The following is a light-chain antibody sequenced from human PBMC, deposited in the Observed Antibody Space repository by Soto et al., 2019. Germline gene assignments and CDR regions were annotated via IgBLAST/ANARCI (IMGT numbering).Light chain of an antibody. CDR1: SSNIGNYY. Sequence: QSVLTQPPSVSAAPGQKVTISCSGSSSNIGNYYVCWYQHLPGTAPKFLIYENDKRPSGIPDRFSGSRSGTSATLDITGLQTGDEADYYCAAWDGNLRAVVFGGGTKLTVL. CDR3: AAWDGNLRAVV. J-gene: IGLJ2*01. V-gene: IGLV1-51*02. CDR2: END.